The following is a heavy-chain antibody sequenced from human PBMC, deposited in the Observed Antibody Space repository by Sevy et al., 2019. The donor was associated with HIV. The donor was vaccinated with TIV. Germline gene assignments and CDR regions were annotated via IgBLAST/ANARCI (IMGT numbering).Heavy chain of an antibody. D-gene: IGHD3-10*01. CDR2: IRSRAKNYVT. Sequence: GGSLRLSCAASGATFSGSAIHWVRQPSDKGLEWVGRIRSRAKNYVTEYGAPVKGRFSISRDDSKNTTYLQMNSLKTEDTAIYFCTSGGFSQKTGLYVDYWGPGTLVTVSS. CDR3: TSGGFSQKTGLYVDY. CDR1: GATFSGSA. J-gene: IGHJ4*02. V-gene: IGHV3-73*01.